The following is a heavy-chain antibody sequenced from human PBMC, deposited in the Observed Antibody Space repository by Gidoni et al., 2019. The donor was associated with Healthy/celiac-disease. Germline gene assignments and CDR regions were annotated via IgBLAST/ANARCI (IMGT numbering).Heavy chain of an antibody. CDR3: AKEYAYGAIDAFDL. Sequence: TFSRDAMSWVRKAPGKGLEWVSAISGSGGLTYYADSVKGRFTISRDNSKNTLYLQVNSLKAEDTAVYYCAKEYAYGAIDAFDLWGQGTLVTVSS. V-gene: IGHV3-23*01. CDR1: TFSRDA. CDR2: ISGSGGLT. J-gene: IGHJ3*01. D-gene: IGHD4-17*01.